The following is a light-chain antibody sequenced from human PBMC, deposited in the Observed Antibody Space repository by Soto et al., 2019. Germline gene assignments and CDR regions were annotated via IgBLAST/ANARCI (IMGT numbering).Light chain of an antibody. J-gene: IGKJ1*01. V-gene: IGKV1-5*03. CDR2: KAS. Sequence: DIQMTQSPSTLSASVGDRVTITCRASQPIGDFLAWYQQKPGKAPKLLIYKASRLERWVPSRFSGGGSGTEFTLNISSLQPDDFASYYCQQFQTDVFGQGTKWISN. CDR3: QQFQTDV. CDR1: QPIGDF.